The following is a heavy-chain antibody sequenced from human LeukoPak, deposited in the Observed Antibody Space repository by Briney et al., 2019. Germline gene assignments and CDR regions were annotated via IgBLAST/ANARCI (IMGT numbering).Heavy chain of an antibody. Sequence: SETLSLTCTVSGTSIRSSSYYWGWIRQPPGRGLEWIGSIFYSGSTYYNPSIKSRVTISVDTSKNQFSLKLRSVTAADTAVYYCASTLTYYYGSGSYYIDCWGQGTLVTVSS. CDR2: IFYSGST. CDR1: GTSIRSSSYY. CDR3: ASTLTYYYGSGSYYIDC. D-gene: IGHD3-10*01. V-gene: IGHV4-39*01. J-gene: IGHJ4*02.